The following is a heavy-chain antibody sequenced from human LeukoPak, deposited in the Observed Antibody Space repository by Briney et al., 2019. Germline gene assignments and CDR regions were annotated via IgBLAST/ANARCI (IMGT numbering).Heavy chain of an antibody. J-gene: IGHJ4*02. CDR1: GFTFSSYA. CDR3: ARGPFGSGSYYYFDY. D-gene: IGHD3-10*01. Sequence: GGSLRLSCAASGFTFSSYAMHWVRQAPGKGLEWVAVISYDGSNKYYADSVKGRFTISRDNSKNTLYLQMNSLRAEDTAVYYCARGPFGSGSYYYFDYWGQGTLVTVSS. V-gene: IGHV3-30-3*01. CDR2: ISYDGSNK.